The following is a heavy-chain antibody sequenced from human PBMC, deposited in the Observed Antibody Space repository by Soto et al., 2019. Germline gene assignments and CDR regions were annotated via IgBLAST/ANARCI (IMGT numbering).Heavy chain of an antibody. CDR1: GGSISNYY. Sequence: SETLSLTCTVSGGSISNYYWTWIRQPAGKGLEWIGRIYTSGSTNYNPSLKSRVTLSVDTSKNQFSLKLSSVTAADTALYYCARQTRYSSSWCDYWGHGTRGTVAS. CDR2: IYTSGST. CDR3: ARQTRYSSSWCDY. J-gene: IGHJ5*01. V-gene: IGHV4-4*07. D-gene: IGHD2-2*01.